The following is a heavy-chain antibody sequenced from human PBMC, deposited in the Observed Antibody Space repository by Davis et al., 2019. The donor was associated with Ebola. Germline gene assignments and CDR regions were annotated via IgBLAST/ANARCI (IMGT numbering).Heavy chain of an antibody. CDR1: GFVSSSYV. Sequence: GESLKISCAASGFVSSSYVMSWVRRAPGKGLEWVSTLGLSDDTYYADSVKGRFTISRDNSKNTLHLQMNSLRVEDTAIYYCAKDTSNIWFDVWGQGTTVTVSS. CDR2: LGLSDDT. D-gene: IGHD1-26*01. CDR3: AKDTSNIWFDV. V-gene: IGHV3-23*01. J-gene: IGHJ3*01.